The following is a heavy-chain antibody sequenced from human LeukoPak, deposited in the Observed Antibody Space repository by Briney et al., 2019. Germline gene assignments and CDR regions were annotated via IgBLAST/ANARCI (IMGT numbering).Heavy chain of an antibody. Sequence: KPSETLSLTCTVSGGSIGPHYWTWIRQTPGKGLEWIGYIFHSGLTNYNSALRSRVTLSVDTARNQLSLKLTSVTAADTAVYYCTREVSTVTFDYWGQGTLVTVSS. J-gene: IGHJ4*02. D-gene: IGHD4-17*01. V-gene: IGHV4-59*11. CDR2: IFHSGLT. CDR3: TREVSTVTFDY. CDR1: GGSIGPHY.